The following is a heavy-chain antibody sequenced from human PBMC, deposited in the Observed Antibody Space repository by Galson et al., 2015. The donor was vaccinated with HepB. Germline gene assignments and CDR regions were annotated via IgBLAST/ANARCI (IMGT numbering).Heavy chain of an antibody. Sequence: SVKASCKASGGTFSSYAISWVRQAPGQGLEWMGGIIPIFGTANYAQKFQGRVTITADESTSTAYMELSSLRSEDTAVYYCARVGRGRLDAFDIWGQGTMVTVSS. CDR1: GGTFSSYA. J-gene: IGHJ3*02. V-gene: IGHV1-69*13. CDR2: IIPIFGTA. D-gene: IGHD3-16*01. CDR3: ARVGRGRLDAFDI.